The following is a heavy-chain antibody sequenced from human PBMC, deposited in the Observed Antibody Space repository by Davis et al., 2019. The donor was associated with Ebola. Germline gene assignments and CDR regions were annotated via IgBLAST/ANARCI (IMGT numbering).Heavy chain of an antibody. Sequence: SATTPVTPTQTLTLTGTFSGFPLSTSGMCVSWIRQPPGKALEWLARIDWDDDKYYSTSLKTRLTISKDTSKNQVVLTMTNMDPVDTATYYCALFLRASSDLADYWGQGTLVTVSS. CDR2: IDWDDDK. V-gene: IGHV2-70*11. D-gene: IGHD6-19*01. CDR3: ALFLRASSDLADY. CDR1: GFPLSTSGMC. J-gene: IGHJ4*02.